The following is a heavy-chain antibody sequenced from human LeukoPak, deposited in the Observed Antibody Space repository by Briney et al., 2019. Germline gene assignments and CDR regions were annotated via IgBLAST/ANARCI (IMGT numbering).Heavy chain of an antibody. CDR1: GYSFTSYW. V-gene: IGHV5-51*01. CDR2: IYPGDSDT. CDR3: ARGHGDSYNWNDVGWFDP. Sequence: GESLKISCKGSGYSFTSYWIGWVRQMPGKGLEWMGIIYPGDSDTRYSPSFQGQVTISADKSISTAYLQWSSLKASDTAMYYCARGHGDSYNWNDVGWFDPWGQGTLVTVSS. J-gene: IGHJ5*02. D-gene: IGHD1-1*01.